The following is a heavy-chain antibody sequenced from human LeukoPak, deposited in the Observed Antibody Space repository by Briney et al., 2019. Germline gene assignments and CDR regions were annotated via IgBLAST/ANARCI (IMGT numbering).Heavy chain of an antibody. J-gene: IGHJ4*02. CDR1: GYKFSNFW. Sequence: GESLKISCKTSGYKFSNFWIGWVRQTPGKGLEWMGVLYPDDSDTRYSPSFQGQVTISADKSIRTAYLQWRSLKASDTGLYYCARGRGAFHGYETFDFWGQGTPVTVSS. D-gene: IGHD5-12*01. V-gene: IGHV5-51*01. CDR3: ARGRGAFHGYETFDF. CDR2: LYPDDSDT.